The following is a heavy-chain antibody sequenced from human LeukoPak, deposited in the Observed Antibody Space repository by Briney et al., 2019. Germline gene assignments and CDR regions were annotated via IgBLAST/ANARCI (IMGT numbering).Heavy chain of an antibody. Sequence: GGSLRLSCAASGFTFSSYAMHWARQAPGKGLEWVAVISYDGSNKYYADSVKGRFTISRDNSKNTLYLQMNSLRAEDTAVYYCARDLSDILTGPFDYWGQGTLVTVSS. CDR3: ARDLSDILTGPFDY. J-gene: IGHJ4*02. V-gene: IGHV3-30-3*01. CDR2: ISYDGSNK. D-gene: IGHD3-9*01. CDR1: GFTFSSYA.